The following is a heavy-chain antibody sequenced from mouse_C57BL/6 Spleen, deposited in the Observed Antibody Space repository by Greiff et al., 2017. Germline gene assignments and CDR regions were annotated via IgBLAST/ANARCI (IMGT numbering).Heavy chain of an antibody. V-gene: IGHV3-6*01. CDR3: AGGTPGYFDY. D-gene: IGHD3-3*01. J-gene: IGHJ2*01. Sequence: ESGPGLVKPSQSLSLTCSVTGYSITSGYYWNWIRQFPGNKLEWMGYISYDGSNNYNPSLKNRISITRDTSKNQFFLKLNSVTTEDTATYYCAGGTPGYFDYWGQGTTLTVSS. CDR1: GYSITSGYY. CDR2: ISYDGSN.